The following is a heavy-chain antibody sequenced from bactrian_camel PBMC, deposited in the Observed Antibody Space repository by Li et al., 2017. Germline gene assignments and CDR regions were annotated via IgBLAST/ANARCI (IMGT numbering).Heavy chain of an antibody. Sequence: QLVESGGGLVQPGGSLRLSCAASGFTFSSYWMYWVRQAPGKGLEWVSTVDDGGDTKWYSDSVKARFTISRDNARNTVYLQMNSLKPEDTALYYCVRSYRAEYGGSWSPNYWGQGTQVTVS. D-gene: IGHD6*01. J-gene: IGHJ4*01. CDR1: GFTFSSYW. V-gene: IGHV3S25*01. CDR3: VRSYRAEYGGSWSPNY. CDR2: VDDGGDTK.